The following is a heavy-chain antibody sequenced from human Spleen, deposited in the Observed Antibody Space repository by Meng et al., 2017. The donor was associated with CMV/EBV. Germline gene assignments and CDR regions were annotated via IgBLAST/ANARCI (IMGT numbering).Heavy chain of an antibody. V-gene: IGHV3-30*02. J-gene: IGHJ4*02. CDR2: IMYDGSDK. Sequence: GESLKISCAASGFTFSIFGMHWVRQAPGRGLEWVAFIMYDGSDKYYTDSVKGRFTISRDNSKSTLYLRMNSLRAEDTAVYYCAKVRSGDYQLLPTDYWGQGTLVTVSS. CDR3: AKVRSGDYQLLPTDY. D-gene: IGHD2-2*01. CDR1: GFTFSIFG.